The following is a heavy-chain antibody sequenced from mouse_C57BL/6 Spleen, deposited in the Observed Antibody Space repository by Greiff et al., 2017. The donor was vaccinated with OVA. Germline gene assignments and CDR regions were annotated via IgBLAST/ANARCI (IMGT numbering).Heavy chain of an antibody. V-gene: IGHV5-9-1*02. J-gene: IGHJ3*01. CDR3: TREDGYGTTFAY. D-gene: IGHD2-2*01. CDR2: ISSGGDYI. Sequence: EVQLVESGEGLVKPGGSLKLSCAASGFTFSSYAMSWVRQTPEKRLEWVAYISSGGDYIYYADTVKGRFTISRDNARNTLYLQMSSLKSEDTAMYYCTREDGYGTTFAYWGQGTLVTVSA. CDR1: GFTFSSYA.